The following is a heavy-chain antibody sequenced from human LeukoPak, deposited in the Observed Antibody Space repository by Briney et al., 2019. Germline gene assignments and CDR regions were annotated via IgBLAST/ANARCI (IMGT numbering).Heavy chain of an antibody. J-gene: IGHJ6*03. CDR2: ISGSGGST. Sequence: GGSLRLSCVAPGFTTHAMGWVRQAPGKGLEWVSHISGSGGSTKYSGSVKGRFTISRDNSKNTLYLQINSLTVEDTAVYYCVRELGVPTTPHYMDVWGKGTTVTVSS. CDR1: GFTTHA. CDR3: VRELGVPTTPHYMDV. V-gene: IGHV3-23*01. D-gene: IGHD1-26*01.